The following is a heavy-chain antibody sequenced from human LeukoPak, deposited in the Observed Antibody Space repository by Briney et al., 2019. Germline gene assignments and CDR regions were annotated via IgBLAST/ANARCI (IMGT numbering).Heavy chain of an antibody. D-gene: IGHD3-22*01. J-gene: IGHJ4*02. CDR3: ARARNNYDSSGYSALDY. CDR1: GLMFSSHG. Sequence: GGPLRLSCAASSGLMFSSHGMHLVRPAPGKGLEWVAVIWYDGSNEYYAGSVKGRFTISRDNSKNTLYLQMNSLRAEDTAVYYCARARNNYDSSGYSALDYWGQGTLVTVSS. V-gene: IGHV3-33*01. CDR2: IWYDGSNE.